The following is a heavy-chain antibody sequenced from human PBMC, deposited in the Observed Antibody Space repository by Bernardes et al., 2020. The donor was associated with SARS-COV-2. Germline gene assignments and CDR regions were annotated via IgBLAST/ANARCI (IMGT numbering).Heavy chain of an antibody. CDR2: INPNSGGT. Sequence: ASVKVSCKASGHTFTGYYMHWVRQAPGQGLEWMGWINPNSGGTNYAQKFQGRVTMTRDTSISTAYMELSRLRSDDTAVYYCARGRIVVVPAAPLDYWGQGTLVTVSS. V-gene: IGHV1-2*02. J-gene: IGHJ4*02. CDR3: ARGRIVVVPAAPLDY. CDR1: GHTFTGYY. D-gene: IGHD2-2*01.